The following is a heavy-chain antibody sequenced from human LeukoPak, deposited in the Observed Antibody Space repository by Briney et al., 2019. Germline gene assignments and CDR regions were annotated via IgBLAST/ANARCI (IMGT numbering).Heavy chain of an antibody. Sequence: GGSLKLSCAASGFIFSGSAIHWVRQASGKGLEWVGRIRGKVYSYETTYAASVKGRFTISRIDSNNTAYLQMNSLNTDDTAVYYCTSMSTAEGFDYWGQGTLVTVSS. CDR1: GFIFSGSA. J-gene: IGHJ4*02. CDR3: TSMSTAEGFDY. CDR2: IRGKVYSYET. V-gene: IGHV3-73*01. D-gene: IGHD1-14*01.